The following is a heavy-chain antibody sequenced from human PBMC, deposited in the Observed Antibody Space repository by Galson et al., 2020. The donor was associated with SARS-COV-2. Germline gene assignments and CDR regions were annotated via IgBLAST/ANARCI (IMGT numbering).Heavy chain of an antibody. J-gene: IGHJ6*02. CDR2: IIPIFGTA. CDR1: GGTFSSYA. V-gene: IGHV1-69*13. D-gene: IGHD4-17*01. CDR3: ARAQGLEDYGVSQSDYYYGMDV. Sequence: SVKVSCKASGGTFSSYAISWVRQAPGHGLERMGGIIPIFGTANYAQKFQGRVTITADESTSTAYMELSSLRSEDTAVYYCARAQGLEDYGVSQSDYYYGMDVWGQGTTVTVSS.